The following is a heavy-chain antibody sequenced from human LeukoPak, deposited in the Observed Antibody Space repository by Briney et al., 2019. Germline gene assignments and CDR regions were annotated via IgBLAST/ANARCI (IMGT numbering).Heavy chain of an antibody. V-gene: IGHV3-30*03. CDR1: GFTFSSYG. J-gene: IGHJ3*02. D-gene: IGHD1-26*01. CDR3: ARDPPSGSYRVDAFDI. CDR2: ISYDGSNK. Sequence: GGSLRLSCAASGFTFSSYGMHWVRQAPGKGLEWVAVISYDGSNKYYADSVKGRFTISRDNSKNTLYLQINSLRAEDTAVYYCARDPPSGSYRVDAFDIWGQGTMVTVSS.